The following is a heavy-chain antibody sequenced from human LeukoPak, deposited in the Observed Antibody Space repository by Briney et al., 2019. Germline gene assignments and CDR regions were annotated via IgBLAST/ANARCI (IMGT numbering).Heavy chain of an antibody. V-gene: IGHV4-34*01. D-gene: IGHD2-2*01. CDR1: GGSFSGYY. Sequence: SETLSLTCAVYGGSFSGYYWSWIRQPPGKGLEWIGEINHSGSTNYNPSLKSRVTISVDTSKNQFSLKLSSVTAADTAVYYCARGRNYCSSTSCYGFFDYWGQGTLVTVSS. CDR3: ARGRNYCSSTSCYGFFDY. CDR2: INHSGST. J-gene: IGHJ4*02.